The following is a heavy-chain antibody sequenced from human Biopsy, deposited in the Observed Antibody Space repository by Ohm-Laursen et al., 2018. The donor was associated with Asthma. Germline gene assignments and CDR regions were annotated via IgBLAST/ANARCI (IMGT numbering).Heavy chain of an antibody. D-gene: IGHD2-8*01. V-gene: IGHV4-31*03. CDR1: GGAIRTSGYY. J-gene: IGHJ5*01. CDR3: ARDLSGYCTSSACYGFDS. CDR2: INYSGST. Sequence: TLSLTCSVSGGAIRTSGYYWSWVRQHPGKGLEWIGYINYSGSTFYSPSLESRVTVSVDTSKNQFSLKLSSVTAADTAVYYCARDLSGYCTSSACYGFDSWGQGTLVTVSS.